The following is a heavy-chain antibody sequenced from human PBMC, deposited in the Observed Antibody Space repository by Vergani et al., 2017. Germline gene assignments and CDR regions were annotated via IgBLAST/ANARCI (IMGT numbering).Heavy chain of an antibody. Sequence: QVQLVESGGGVVQPGGSLRLSCAASGFTFNSYGMHWVRQAPGKGLEWVASIRCDESRRYYGDPMEGPFTITRDNSKNTLYLQRKSLRPEDTAVDYCAKEGGGCCRGETCYPDYWGQGTLVIVSS. D-gene: IGHD2-15*01. CDR2: IRCDESRR. CDR1: GFTFNSYG. V-gene: IGHV3-30*02. CDR3: AKEGGGCCRGETCYPDY. J-gene: IGHJ4*02.